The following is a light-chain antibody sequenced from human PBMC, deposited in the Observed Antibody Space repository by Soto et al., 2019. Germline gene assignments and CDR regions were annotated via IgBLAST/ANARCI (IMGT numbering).Light chain of an antibody. CDR3: QQYGSLSWP. CDR1: QSVGSDF. CDR2: GAS. Sequence: EIVLTQSPGTLSLSPGERATLSCRSSQSVGSDFLAWYQQRPGQSPRILIFGASGRATGIPDRFSGSGSGTDFTLTICILEPEDLAVYYCQQYGSLSWPFGQGTKVEIK. J-gene: IGKJ1*01. V-gene: IGKV3-20*01.